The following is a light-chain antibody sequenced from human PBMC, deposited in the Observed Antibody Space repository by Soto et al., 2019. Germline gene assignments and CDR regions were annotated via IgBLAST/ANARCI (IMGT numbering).Light chain of an antibody. V-gene: IGKV1-5*03. CDR1: QSISNW. J-gene: IGKJ1*01. Sequence: DIQMTQSPSTLSASVGDRVTITCRASQSISNWLAWYQQKPGKAPKLLIYTASNLESGVPSRFSGSGSGTEFTLTISSLQPDDFATYYCKQYNSYWTFGQGTKVESK. CDR3: KQYNSYWT. CDR2: TAS.